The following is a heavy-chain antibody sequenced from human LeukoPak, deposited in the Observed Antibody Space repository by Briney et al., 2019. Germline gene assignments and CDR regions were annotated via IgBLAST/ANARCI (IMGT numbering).Heavy chain of an antibody. D-gene: IGHD1-14*01. CDR1: GGTFSSYA. CDR2: IIPIFGTA. CDR3: ARVYNINWFDP. V-gene: IGHV1-69*06. J-gene: IGHJ5*02. Sequence: GASLKVSCKASGGTFSSYAISWVRQAPGQGLEWMGRIIPIFGTANYAQTFQGRVTITADKSTSTAYMELSSLRSEDTAVYYCARVYNINWFDPWGQGTLVTVSS.